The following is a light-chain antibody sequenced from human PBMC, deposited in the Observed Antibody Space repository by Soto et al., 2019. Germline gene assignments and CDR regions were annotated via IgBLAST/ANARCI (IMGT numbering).Light chain of an antibody. CDR2: GAS. CDR3: QQYDKWPLT. CDR1: QSVSSSY. Sequence: EIVMTQSPATLSVSPGERATLSCRASQSVSSSYLAWYQQKPGQAPRLLIYGASSRATGIPDRFSGSGSGTDFTLTISSLQSEDFAVYICQQYDKWPLTFGGGTKVDIK. J-gene: IGKJ4*01. V-gene: IGKV3D-15*01.